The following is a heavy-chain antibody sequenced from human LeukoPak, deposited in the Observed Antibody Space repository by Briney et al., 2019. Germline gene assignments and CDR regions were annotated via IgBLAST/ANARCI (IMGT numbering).Heavy chain of an antibody. CDR2: INPNSGGT. Sequence: GASVTVSCKASGYTFTGYYMHWVRQAPGQGLEWMGWINPNSGGTNYAQKFQGRVTMTRDTSINTAYMELSRLRSDDPAVYYCARQGYCDTTACYTAAFDIWGQGTMVTVSS. D-gene: IGHD2-2*02. CDR1: GYTFTGYY. CDR3: ARQGYCDTTACYTAAFDI. V-gene: IGHV1-2*02. J-gene: IGHJ3*02.